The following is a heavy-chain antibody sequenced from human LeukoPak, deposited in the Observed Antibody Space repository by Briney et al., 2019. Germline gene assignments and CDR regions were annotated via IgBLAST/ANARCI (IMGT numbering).Heavy chain of an antibody. Sequence: ASVKVSCKASGYTFTSYYMHWVRQAPGQGLEWMGIINPSGGSTSYAQKFQGRVTMTRDTSTSTVYMELSSLRAEDTAVYYCAREGGYNSVRDAFDIWGQGTMVTVSS. CDR3: AREGGYNSVRDAFDI. CDR1: GYTFTSYY. V-gene: IGHV1-46*01. D-gene: IGHD5-24*01. J-gene: IGHJ3*02. CDR2: INPSGGST.